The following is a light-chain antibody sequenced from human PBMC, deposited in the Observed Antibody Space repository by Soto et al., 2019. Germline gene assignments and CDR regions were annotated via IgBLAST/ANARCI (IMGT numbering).Light chain of an antibody. CDR1: TSDIGDYNY. J-gene: IGLJ1*01. V-gene: IGLV2-14*01. CDR2: LVS. Sequence: QSALTQPASVSGSPGQSITISCTGTTSDIGDYNYVSWYQHLPDKVPKLIISLVSNRPLGVSNRFSGSKSGNTASLTISGLQAEDEGDYYCTSWGIFGPGTKVTVL. CDR3: TSWGI.